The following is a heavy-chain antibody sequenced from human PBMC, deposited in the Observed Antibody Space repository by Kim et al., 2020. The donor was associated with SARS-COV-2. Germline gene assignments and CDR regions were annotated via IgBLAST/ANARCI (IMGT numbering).Heavy chain of an antibody. CDR1: GVSFNSHS. D-gene: IGHD3-16*01. CDR2: IYYNGVT. Sequence: SETLSLTCIVSGVSFNSHSWTWIRRAPGKGLEWIGCIYYNGVTHSNPSLKTRVTISIDTSKNQFSLKLRSVTAADTAVSFVGYGGDLFYYAMDVWGRGT. CDR3: GYGGDLFYYAMDV. J-gene: IGHJ6*02. V-gene: IGHV4-59*08.